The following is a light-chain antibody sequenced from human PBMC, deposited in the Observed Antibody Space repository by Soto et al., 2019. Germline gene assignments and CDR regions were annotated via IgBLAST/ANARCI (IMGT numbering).Light chain of an antibody. CDR1: SANIGAGYD. CDR3: QSYDSSLSVV. V-gene: IGLV1-40*01. J-gene: IGLJ2*01. CDR2: GNS. Sequence: QPVLTQPPSVSGAPGQRVTISWTGSSANIGAGYDVHWYQQLPGTAPKLLIYGNSNRPSGVPDRFSGSKSGTSASLAITGLQAEDEADYYCQSYDSSLSVVFGGGTKLTVL.